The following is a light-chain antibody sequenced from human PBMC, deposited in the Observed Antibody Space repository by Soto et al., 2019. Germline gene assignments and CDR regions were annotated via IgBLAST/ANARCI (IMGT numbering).Light chain of an antibody. CDR3: QQYYSTVLA. CDR1: QSINTY. V-gene: IGKV1-39*01. CDR2: GAS. J-gene: IGKJ4*01. Sequence: DIELTQSPSSLAASVGDRVTITCRASQSINTYLNWYQQKGGKAPKLLIHGASSLQIGVPLRFSASGSGTDCSLTIISLQPEDFAPYYCQQYYSTVLAFGGGTKVEI.